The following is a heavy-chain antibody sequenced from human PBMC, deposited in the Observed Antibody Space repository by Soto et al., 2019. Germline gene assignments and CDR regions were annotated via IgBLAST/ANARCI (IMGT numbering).Heavy chain of an antibody. D-gene: IGHD1-26*01. CDR3: ARERGGGSYSNWFDP. CDR2: IGGYRGNT. J-gene: IGHJ5*02. V-gene: IGHV1-18*04. CDR1: GYTFTSYG. Sequence: QVQLVQSGAEVKKPGASVKVSCKTSGYTFTSYGITWGRQAPEQGLEWLGWIGGYRGNTTYVQKLQGRVTMTTDTSTSTVYMELRSLRSDDTAVYYCARERGGGSYSNWFDPWGQGTLVTVSS.